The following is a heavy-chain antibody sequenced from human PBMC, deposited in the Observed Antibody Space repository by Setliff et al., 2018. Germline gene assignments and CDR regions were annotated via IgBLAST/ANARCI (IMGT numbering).Heavy chain of an antibody. CDR3: ARDLGNWFDP. V-gene: IGHV1-69*10. CDR2: TIPLLPLP. CDR1: GGTLSSLA. J-gene: IGHJ5*01. Sequence: SVKVSCKASGGTLSSLAITWVRQAPGQGLEWMGGTIPLLPLPNYAVKGRFTISRDNSKNTVYLQMNNLRADDTAIYYCARDLGNWFDPWGQGTMVTVSS. D-gene: IGHD3-16*01.